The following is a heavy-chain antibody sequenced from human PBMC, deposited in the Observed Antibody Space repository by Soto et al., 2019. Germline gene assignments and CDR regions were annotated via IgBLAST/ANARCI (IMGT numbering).Heavy chain of an antibody. D-gene: IGHD4-4*01. J-gene: IGHJ1*01. V-gene: IGHV3-33*01. CDR2: IWYDGSNK. CDR3: ARASRAVVTTAEYFQH. Sequence: GASLRLSCAASGFTFSSYGMHRVRQAPGKGLEWVAGIWYDGSNKYYADTEKGRFTNSRDNSKNTLYLQMNSLRAEDTAVYYCARASRAVVTTAEYFQHWGQG. CDR1: GFTFSSYG.